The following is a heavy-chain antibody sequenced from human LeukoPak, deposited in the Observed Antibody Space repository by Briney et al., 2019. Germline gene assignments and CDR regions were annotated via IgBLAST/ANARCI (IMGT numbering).Heavy chain of an antibody. D-gene: IGHD3-22*01. V-gene: IGHV3-7*01. CDR2: IKQDGSEK. J-gene: IGHJ4*02. CDR1: GFTFSSYW. CDR3: ARGCQQRCSGYYSQGDY. Sequence: ESGGSLRLSCAASGFTFSSYWMSWVRQAPGKGLEWVANIKQDGSEKYYVDSVKGRFTISRDNAKNSLYLQMNSLRAEDTAVYYCARGCQQRCSGYYSQGDYWGQGTLVTVSS.